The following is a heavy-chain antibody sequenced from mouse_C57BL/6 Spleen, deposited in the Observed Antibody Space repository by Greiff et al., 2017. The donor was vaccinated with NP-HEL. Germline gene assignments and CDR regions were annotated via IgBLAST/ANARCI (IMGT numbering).Heavy chain of an antibody. Sequence: VQLQQPGAELVKPGASVKMSCKASGYTFTSYWITWVKQRPGQGLEWIGDIYPGSGSTNYNEKFKSKATLTVDTSSSTAYMQLSSLTSEDSAVYYCARWAYYYGSPWYFDVWGTGTTVTVSS. J-gene: IGHJ1*03. V-gene: IGHV1-55*01. D-gene: IGHD1-1*01. CDR2: IYPGSGST. CDR3: ARWAYYYGSPWYFDV. CDR1: GYTFTSYW.